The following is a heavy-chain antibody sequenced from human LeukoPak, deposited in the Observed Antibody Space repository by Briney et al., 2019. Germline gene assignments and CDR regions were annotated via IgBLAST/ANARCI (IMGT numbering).Heavy chain of an antibody. CDR1: GFTFSSYG. J-gene: IGHJ3*02. D-gene: IGHD6-6*01. CDR3: ARGPLYSSSSHAFDI. V-gene: IGHV3-48*04. Sequence: GGSLRLSCAASGFTFSSYGMHWVRQAPGKGLEWVSYISSSSSTIYYADSVKGRFTISRDNAKNSLYLQMNSLRAEDTAVYYCARGPLYSSSSHAFDIWGQGTMVTVSS. CDR2: ISSSSSTI.